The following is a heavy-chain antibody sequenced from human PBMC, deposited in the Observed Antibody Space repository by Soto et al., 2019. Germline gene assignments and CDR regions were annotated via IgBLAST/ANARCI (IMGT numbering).Heavy chain of an antibody. CDR2: TYYRSKWYN. D-gene: IGHD4-17*01. J-gene: IGHJ5*02. CDR3: ARATRTWFDP. V-gene: IGHV6-1*01. Sequence: QTFSLTCAISGAILCSNSAIWNWIRQSPSRGLEWLGRTYYRSKWYNEYAVSVKSRITINPYTSKNQFSLQLNSVTPEDTDVYYCARATRTWFDPWGQGTLVTVSS. CDR1: GAILCSNSAI.